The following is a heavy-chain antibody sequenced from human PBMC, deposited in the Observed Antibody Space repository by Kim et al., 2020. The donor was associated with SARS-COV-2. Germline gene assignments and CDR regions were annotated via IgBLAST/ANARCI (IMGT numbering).Heavy chain of an antibody. J-gene: IGHJ6*02. CDR3: ARLMTRGGYSYPHGMDV. D-gene: IGHD5-18*01. Sequence: GGSLRLFCAASGFSISPYAMHWVRQAPGKGLKWVSFISFDETETYYADSVKGRFTVSRNNSNNTLYLHLSSLRPEDTAVYYCARLMTRGGYSYPHGMDVWGQGTTVIVSS. V-gene: IGHV3-30*04. CDR2: ISFDETET. CDR1: GFSISPYA.